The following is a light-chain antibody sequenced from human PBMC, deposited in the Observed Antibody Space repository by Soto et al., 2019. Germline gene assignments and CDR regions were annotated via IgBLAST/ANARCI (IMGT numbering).Light chain of an antibody. CDR3: RSYPTRSTRV. CDR1: SSDVGGYNY. J-gene: IGLJ1*01. V-gene: IGLV2-14*01. Sequence: QSALTQPASVSGSPGQSITISCTGTSSDVGGYNYVTWYQHHPGKAPKLMIYDVSNRPSGVSNRFSGSKSGNTASLTISGLQADDEADYYCRSYPTRSTRVFGTGTKVTVL. CDR2: DVS.